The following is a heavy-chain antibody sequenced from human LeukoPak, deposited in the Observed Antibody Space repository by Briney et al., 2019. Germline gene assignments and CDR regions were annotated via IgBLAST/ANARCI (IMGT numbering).Heavy chain of an antibody. CDR1: GGSISSSSYY. J-gene: IGHJ4*02. CDR2: IYYSGST. V-gene: IGHV4-39*07. CDR3: ARVSSGWYYFDY. Sequence: SETLSLTCTVSGGSISSSSYYWGWIRQPPGKGLEWIGSIYYSGSTYYNPSLKSRVTISVDTSKNQFSLKLSSVTAADTAVYYCARVSSGWYYFDYWGQGTLVTVSS. D-gene: IGHD6-19*01.